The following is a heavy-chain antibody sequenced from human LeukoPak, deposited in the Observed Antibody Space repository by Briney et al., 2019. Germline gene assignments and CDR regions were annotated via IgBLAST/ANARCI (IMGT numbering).Heavy chain of an antibody. V-gene: IGHV4-59*01. CDR3: ARDGGYCSGGSCYSPYYYGMDV. D-gene: IGHD2-15*01. CDR1: GGSISSYY. J-gene: IGHJ6*02. Sequence: PSETLSLTCTVSGGSISSYYWSWIRQPPGKGLEWIGYIYYSGSTNYNPSLKSRVTISVDTSKNQFSLKLSSVTAADTAVYYCARDGGYCSGGSCYSPYYYGMDVWGQGTTVTVSS. CDR2: IYYSGST.